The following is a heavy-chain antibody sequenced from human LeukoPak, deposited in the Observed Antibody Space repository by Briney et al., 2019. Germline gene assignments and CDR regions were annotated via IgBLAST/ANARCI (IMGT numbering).Heavy chain of an antibody. Sequence: ASVKVSCKASGYTFTSYGIGWVRQAPGQGLEWVGWISGSKGKTIYAQKFQGRVTMATDTSTSTVYMEVRSLRSDDTAVYYCARGWKYRFGFYFDYWGQGTLVTVSS. J-gene: IGHJ4*02. D-gene: IGHD5-18*01. CDR3: ARGWKYRFGFYFDY. V-gene: IGHV1-18*01. CDR2: ISGSKGKT. CDR1: GYTFTSYG.